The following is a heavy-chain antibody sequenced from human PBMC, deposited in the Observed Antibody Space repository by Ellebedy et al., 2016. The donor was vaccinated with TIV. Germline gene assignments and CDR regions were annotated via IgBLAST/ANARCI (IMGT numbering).Heavy chain of an antibody. CDR3: AKGGLPKYCGITDCQWF. CDR1: GGTFSSYA. V-gene: IGHV3-23*01. Sequence: AASVKVSCKASGGTFSSYAMSWARLAPGKGLEWVPSISNTGETTLYAESVKGRFTIARDNSKNTVFVQMNNLRADDTAVYYCAKGGLPKYCGITDCQWFWGQGTLVTVSS. J-gene: IGHJ4*02. D-gene: IGHD2-2*01. CDR2: ISNTGETT.